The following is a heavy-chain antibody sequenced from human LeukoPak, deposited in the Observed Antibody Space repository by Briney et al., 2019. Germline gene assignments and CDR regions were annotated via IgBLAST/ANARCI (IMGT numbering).Heavy chain of an antibody. CDR2: INHSGST. Sequence: PSETLSLTCAVYGGSFSGYYWSWIRQPPGKGLEWIGEINHSGSTNYNPSLKSRVTISVDTSKNQFSLKLSSVTAADTAVYYCARGGRDRSGGWLKPGTYYYYYGMDVWGQGTTVTVSS. V-gene: IGHV4-34*01. D-gene: IGHD6-19*01. CDR3: ARGGRDRSGGWLKPGTYYYYYGMDV. CDR1: GGSFSGYY. J-gene: IGHJ6*02.